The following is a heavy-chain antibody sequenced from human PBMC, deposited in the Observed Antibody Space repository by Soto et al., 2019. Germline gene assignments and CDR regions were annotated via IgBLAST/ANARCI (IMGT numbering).Heavy chain of an antibody. V-gene: IGHV1-46*01. CDR1: GYTFTSYY. J-gene: IGHJ3*02. CDR3: ARSIAVAGQEGDAFDI. Sequence: AASVKVSCKASGYTFTSYYMHWVRQAPGQGLEWMGIINPSGGSTSYAQKFQGRVTMTRDTSTSTVYMELSSLRSEDTAVYYCARSIAVAGQEGDAFDIWGQGTMVTVSS. D-gene: IGHD6-19*01. CDR2: INPSGGST.